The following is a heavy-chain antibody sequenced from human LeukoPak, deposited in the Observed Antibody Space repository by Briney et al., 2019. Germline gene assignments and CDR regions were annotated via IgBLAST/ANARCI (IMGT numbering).Heavy chain of an antibody. D-gene: IGHD6-19*01. V-gene: IGHV3-9*01. CDR1: GFTFDDYA. J-gene: IGHJ6*02. CDR3: AKDTSVAGYYYGMDV. CDR2: ISWNSGSI. Sequence: GGSLRLSCAASGFTFDDYAMHWVRQAPGKGLEWVSGISWNSGSIGYADSVKGRFTISRDNAKNSLYLQMNSLRAEDTALYYCAKDTSVAGYYYGMDVWGQGTTVTVSS.